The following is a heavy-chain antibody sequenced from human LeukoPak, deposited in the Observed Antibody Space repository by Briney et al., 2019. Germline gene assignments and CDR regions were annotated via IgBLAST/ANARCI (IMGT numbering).Heavy chain of an antibody. D-gene: IGHD3-3*01. Sequence: PSETLSLTCTVSGGSISFSTYYWGWIRQPPGKGLDWIGSIYYSGNTYYNPSLKSRVTILVDTSKNQFSLNLTSVTAADTAIYYCARGLASGYPPIPFDYWGQGTLVTVSS. CDR2: IYYSGNT. J-gene: IGHJ4*02. V-gene: IGHV4-39*07. CDR1: GGSISFSTYY. CDR3: ARGLASGYPPIPFDY.